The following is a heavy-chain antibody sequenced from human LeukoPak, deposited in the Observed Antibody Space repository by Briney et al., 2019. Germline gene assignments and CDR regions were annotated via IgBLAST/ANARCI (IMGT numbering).Heavy chain of an antibody. CDR2: IKEDESAK. CDR1: GFTFSNYW. V-gene: IGHV3-7*01. CDR3: ARDVGGSLDY. Sequence: GGSLRLSCAASGFTFSNYWMAWVRQAPGKGLEWVANIKEDESAKHQADSVKGRFTISRDNAQNLVYLQMSSLRGDDTAVYYCARDVGGSLDYWGQGTLVTVSS. J-gene: IGHJ4*02. D-gene: IGHD1-26*01.